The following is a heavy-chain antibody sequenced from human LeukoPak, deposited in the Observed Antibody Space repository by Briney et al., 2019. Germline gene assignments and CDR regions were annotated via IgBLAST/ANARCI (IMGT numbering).Heavy chain of an antibody. CDR2: INPSGGST. D-gene: IGHD3-10*01. J-gene: IGHJ3*02. CDR3: ARGPESGAFDI. V-gene: IGHV1-46*01. CDR1: GYTFTSYY. Sequence: ASVKVSCKASGYTFTSYYMHWVRQAPGQGLEWMGIINPSGGSTSYAQKFQGRVTLTRDTSISTAYMELSRLRSDDTAVYYCARGPESGAFDIWGQGTMVTVSS.